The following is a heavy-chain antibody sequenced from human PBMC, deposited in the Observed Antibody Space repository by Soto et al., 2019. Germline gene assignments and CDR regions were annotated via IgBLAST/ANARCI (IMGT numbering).Heavy chain of an antibody. CDR3: ARDSRYSXPSRAFDI. CDR1: GYTFTSYA. Sequence: ASVKVSCKASGYTFTSYAMHWVRQAPGQGLEWMGWSNAGNGNTKYSQKFQGRVTITRDTSASTAYMELSSLRSEDTAVYYCARDSRYSXPSRAFDIWGQGTLGSVSS. V-gene: IGHV1-3*01. CDR2: SNAGNGNT. J-gene: IGHJ3*02. D-gene: IGHD5-12*01.